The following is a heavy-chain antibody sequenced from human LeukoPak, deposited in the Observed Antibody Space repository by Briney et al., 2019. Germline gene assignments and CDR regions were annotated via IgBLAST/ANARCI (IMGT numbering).Heavy chain of an antibody. CDR1: GYTFTGYY. CDR2: INPNSGGT. Sequence: ASVKVSCKASGYTFTGYYMHWVRQAPGQGLEWMGWINPNSGGTNYAQKFQGRVTMTRDTSISTAYMELSRLRSDDTAVYYCARAGDPYCSSTSCLKYYYMDVWGKGTTVTVSS. CDR3: ARAGDPYCSSTSCLKYYYMDV. V-gene: IGHV1-2*02. D-gene: IGHD2-2*01. J-gene: IGHJ6*03.